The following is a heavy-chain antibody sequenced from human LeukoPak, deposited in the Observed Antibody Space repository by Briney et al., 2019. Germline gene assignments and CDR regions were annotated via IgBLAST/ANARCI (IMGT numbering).Heavy chain of an antibody. CDR2: INPKSGDT. CDR3: ARGPNTGAFDA. J-gene: IGHJ4*02. Sequence: GASVKVSCKASGYTFSDYYMHWWRQAPGQRLEWLGWINPKSGDTNFAQNFQGRVTMTRDTSISTDYMELSSLTSDDRAVYYCARGPNTGAFDAWGQGTLVTVSS. V-gene: IGHV1-2*02. CDR1: GYTFSDYY. D-gene: IGHD7-27*01.